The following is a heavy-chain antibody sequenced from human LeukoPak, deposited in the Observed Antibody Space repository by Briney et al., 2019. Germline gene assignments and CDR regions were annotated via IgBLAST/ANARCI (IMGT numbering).Heavy chain of an antibody. V-gene: IGHV3-43*01. CDR2: ISWDGGST. J-gene: IGHJ6*03. Sequence: GGSLRLSCAASGFTLDDYTMHWVRQAPGKGLEWVSLISWDGGSTYYADSVKGRFTISRDNSKNSLYLHMNSLRTEDTALYHCARVYGSGSYFYYMDVWGKGTTVTISS. CDR3: ARVYGSGSYFYYMDV. CDR1: GFTLDDYT. D-gene: IGHD3-10*01.